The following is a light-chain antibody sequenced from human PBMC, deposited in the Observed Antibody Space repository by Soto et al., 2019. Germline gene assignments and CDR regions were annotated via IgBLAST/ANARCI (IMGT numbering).Light chain of an antibody. V-gene: IGKV3-15*01. J-gene: IGKJ4*01. CDR2: GAS. CDR1: QSVSSN. Sequence: EIVMTQSPATLSVSPGERATLPCRASQSVSSNLAWYQQKPGQAPRLLIYGASTRATGIPARFSGSGSGTELTLTISSLQSEDFAVYYCQQYNNWPQITFGGGTKVDIK. CDR3: QQYNNWPQIT.